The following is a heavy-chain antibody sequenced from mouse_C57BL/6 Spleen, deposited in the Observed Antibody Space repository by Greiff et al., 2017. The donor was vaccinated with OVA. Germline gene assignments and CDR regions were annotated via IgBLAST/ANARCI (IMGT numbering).Heavy chain of an antibody. D-gene: IGHD2-2*01. V-gene: IGHV1-55*01. CDR2: IYPGSGST. J-gene: IGHJ1*03. CDR3: ARSRDGSDRYCDV. CDR1: GYTFTSYW. Sequence: QVQLQQPGAELVKPGASVKLSCKASGYTFTSYWITWVKQRPGQGLEWIGDIYPGSGSTNYNEKFKSKATLTVDTSSSTAYMQLSSLTSEDSAVYYCARSRDGSDRYCDVWGTGTTVTVSS.